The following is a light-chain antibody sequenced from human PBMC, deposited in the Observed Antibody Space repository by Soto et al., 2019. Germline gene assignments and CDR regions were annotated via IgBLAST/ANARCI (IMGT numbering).Light chain of an antibody. Sequence: QSALTQPASLYGSPGQSITISRTGTSSDVGSYNLVSWYQQHPGKAPKLMIYEGSKRPSGVSNRFSGSKSGNTASLTISGLQAEDEADYYCCSYAGSSTFVFGTGTKVTVL. CDR2: EGS. CDR1: SSDVGSYNL. CDR3: CSYAGSSTFV. J-gene: IGLJ1*01. V-gene: IGLV2-23*01.